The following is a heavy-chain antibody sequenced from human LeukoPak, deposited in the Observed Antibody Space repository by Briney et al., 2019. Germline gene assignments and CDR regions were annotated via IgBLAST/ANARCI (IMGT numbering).Heavy chain of an antibody. CDR2: INPNSGGT. CDR3: ARVPYSGSYNYYYYMDV. D-gene: IGHD1-26*01. V-gene: IGHV1-2*02. Sequence: ASVKVSCKASGYTLTGYYMHWVRQAPGQGLEWMGWINPNSGGTNYAQKFQGRVTMTRDMSTSTVYMELSSLRSEDTAVYYCARVPYSGSYNYYYYMDVWGKGTTVTVSS. J-gene: IGHJ6*03. CDR1: GYTLTGYY.